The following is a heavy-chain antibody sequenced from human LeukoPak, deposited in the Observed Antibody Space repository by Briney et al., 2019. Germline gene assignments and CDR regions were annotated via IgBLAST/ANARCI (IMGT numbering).Heavy chain of an antibody. CDR3: AREELLWLGELLYAADRSFDC. D-gene: IGHD3-10*01. Sequence: GVSLRLSCAASGFTFSDYYMSWIRQAPGKGLEWVSYISSSGSTIYYADSVKGRFTISRDNAKNSLYLQMNSLRAEDTAVYYCAREELLWLGELLYAADRSFDCWGQGTLVTVSS. V-gene: IGHV3-11*04. CDR2: ISSSGSTI. J-gene: IGHJ4*02. CDR1: GFTFSDYY.